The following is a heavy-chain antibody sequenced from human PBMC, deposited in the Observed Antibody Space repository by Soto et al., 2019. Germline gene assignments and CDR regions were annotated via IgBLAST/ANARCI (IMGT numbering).Heavy chain of an antibody. Sequence: QVQLQESGPGLVEPAQTLSLTCTVSGGSVSRGGYYWSWIRQLPGKGLEWIGYIYYSGSTYYNPSLKSRVTISVDTSKNQFSLKLSSVTAADTVVYYCARDPRDPSGTLDYWGQGTLVTVSS. CDR1: GGSVSRGGYY. CDR3: ARDPRDPSGTLDY. J-gene: IGHJ4*02. CDR2: IYYSGST. V-gene: IGHV4-31*03. D-gene: IGHD1-7*01.